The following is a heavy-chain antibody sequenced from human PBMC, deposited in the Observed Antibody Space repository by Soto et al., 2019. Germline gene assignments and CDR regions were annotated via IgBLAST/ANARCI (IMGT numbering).Heavy chain of an antibody. D-gene: IGHD3-10*01. V-gene: IGHV1-69*01. CDR2: LIPIFDTP. Sequence: QVQLVQSGAEVKKPGSSVKVSCKASGDTFISYAISWVRQAPGQGPEWMGGLIPIFDTPKYAQKFQGRVTISADESTSTAYMELSSLKFEDTAVYYCARALGERRFGAMGVWGQGTTVTVSS. CDR1: GDTFISYA. J-gene: IGHJ6*02. CDR3: ARALGERRFGAMGV.